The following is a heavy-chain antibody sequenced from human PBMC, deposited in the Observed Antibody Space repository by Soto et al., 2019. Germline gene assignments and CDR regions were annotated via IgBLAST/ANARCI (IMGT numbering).Heavy chain of an antibody. Sequence: ASVKVSCKASGGTFSSYAISWVRQAPGQGLEWMGGIIPIFGTANYAQKFQGRVTITADESTSTAYMELSSLRSEDTAVYYCARVITHYYYYGMDVWGQGTTVTVSS. V-gene: IGHV1-69*13. CDR2: IIPIFGTA. CDR1: GGTFSSYA. J-gene: IGHJ6*02. CDR3: ARVITHYYYYGMDV.